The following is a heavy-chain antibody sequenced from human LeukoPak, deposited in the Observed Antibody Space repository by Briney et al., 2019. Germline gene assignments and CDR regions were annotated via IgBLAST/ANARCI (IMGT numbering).Heavy chain of an antibody. V-gene: IGHV3-7*01. Sequence: ARGSLRLSCAVSGLTFSSSWMDWVRQAPGKGLEWVASINPEGNKKYSADSVKGRFTISRDNAENSLYLQMNSLRVEDTAFYYCARDLAYSRLDYWGQGMLVTVSS. J-gene: IGHJ4*02. CDR1: GLTFSSSW. CDR3: ARDLAYSRLDY. D-gene: IGHD5-18*01. CDR2: INPEGNKK.